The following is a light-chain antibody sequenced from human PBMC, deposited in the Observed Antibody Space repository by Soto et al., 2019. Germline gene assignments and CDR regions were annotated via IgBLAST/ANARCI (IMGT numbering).Light chain of an antibody. CDR3: AAWDDSLVV. Sequence: QAVVTQPPSASGTSGQTVTISCSGSSSNIGSAYIYWYQHLPGTAPKLLIYRNNQRPSGVPDRFSASKSGTSASLAISGLRSEDDADYYCAAWDDSLVVFGGGTKLTVL. CDR1: SSNIGSAY. CDR2: RNN. V-gene: IGLV1-47*01. J-gene: IGLJ2*01.